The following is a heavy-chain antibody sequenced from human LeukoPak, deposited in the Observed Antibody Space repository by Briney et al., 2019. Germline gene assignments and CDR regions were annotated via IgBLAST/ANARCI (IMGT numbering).Heavy chain of an antibody. V-gene: IGHV4-4*09. D-gene: IGHD1-26*01. CDR3: ARGRYSGSYSDY. Sequence: PSETLSLTCTVSGGSISSYDWSWIRQPPGKGLEWIAYIYSSGSTNYNPSLKSRVTRSVDTSKNQFSLKLSSVTAADTAVYYCARGRYSGSYSDYWGQGTLVTVSS. CDR2: IYSSGST. CDR1: GGSISSYD. J-gene: IGHJ4*02.